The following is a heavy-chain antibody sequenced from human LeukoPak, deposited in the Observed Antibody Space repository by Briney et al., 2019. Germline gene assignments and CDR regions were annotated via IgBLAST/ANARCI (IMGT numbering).Heavy chain of an antibody. J-gene: IGHJ4*02. CDR1: GGSITSYY. Sequence: SETLSLTCTVSGGSITSYYWSWIRQPPGKGLEWIGYIYYSGSTNYNPSLKSRVTISVDTSKNQLSLKLSSVTAADTAVYYCARGYFDWLPDYWGQGTLVTVSS. V-gene: IGHV4-59*01. CDR3: ARGYFDWLPDY. D-gene: IGHD3-9*01. CDR2: IYYSGST.